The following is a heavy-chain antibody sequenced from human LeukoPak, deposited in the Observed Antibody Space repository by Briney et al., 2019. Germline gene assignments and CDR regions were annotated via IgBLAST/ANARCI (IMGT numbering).Heavy chain of an antibody. CDR3: ARGEIQLWLIDY. J-gene: IGHJ4*02. V-gene: IGHV1-3*01. CDR1: GYTFTSYA. Sequence: ASVKVSCKASGYTFTSYAMHWVRQAPGQRLEWMGWINAGNGNTKYSQKLQGRVTITRDTSASTAYMELSSLRSEDTAAYYCARGEIQLWLIDYWGQGTLVTVSS. CDR2: INAGNGNT. D-gene: IGHD5-18*01.